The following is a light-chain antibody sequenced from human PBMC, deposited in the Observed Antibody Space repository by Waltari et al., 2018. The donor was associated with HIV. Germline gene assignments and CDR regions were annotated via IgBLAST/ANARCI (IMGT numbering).Light chain of an antibody. CDR2: GAS. V-gene: IGKV1-39*01. CDR3: QQSYNSPPT. Sequence: IQITQSPLCLSASVGDRVTITCRTSQNIGNYLNWYLHKPGTAPKLLIYGASSLQGGVPSRFSGGGSGTDFFLTISNLQPEDFGIYYCQQSYNSPPTFGRGTKLEL. CDR1: QNIGNY. J-gene: IGKJ2*01.